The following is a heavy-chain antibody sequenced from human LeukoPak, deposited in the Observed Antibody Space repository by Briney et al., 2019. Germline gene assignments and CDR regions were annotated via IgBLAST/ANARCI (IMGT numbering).Heavy chain of an antibody. CDR1: SGSISSGSYY. CDR3: ARVSWWERPYYYYMDV. CDR2: IYYSGST. V-gene: IGHV4-61*01. D-gene: IGHD1-26*01. J-gene: IGHJ6*03. Sequence: PSETLSLTCTVSSGSISSGSYYWSWIRQPPGKGLEWIGYIYYSGSTNYNPSLKSRVTISVDTSKNQFSLKLSSVTAADTAVYYCARVSWWERPYYYYMDVWGKGTTVTISS.